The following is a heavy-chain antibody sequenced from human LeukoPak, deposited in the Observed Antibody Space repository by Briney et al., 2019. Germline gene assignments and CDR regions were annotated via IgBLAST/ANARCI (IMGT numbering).Heavy chain of an antibody. CDR2: IYSGGHT. Sequence: GGSLRLSCTASGFIVSSNYMNWVRQAPGKGLEWVSVIYSGGHTYYTDSVKGRFTISRDNSNNTLYLHMNSLRPDDTAVYYCARSTRDGYNHYHYYYMDVWGKGTTVTVSS. CDR3: ARSTRDGYNHYHYYYMDV. CDR1: GFIVSSNY. D-gene: IGHD5-24*01. V-gene: IGHV3-53*01. J-gene: IGHJ6*03.